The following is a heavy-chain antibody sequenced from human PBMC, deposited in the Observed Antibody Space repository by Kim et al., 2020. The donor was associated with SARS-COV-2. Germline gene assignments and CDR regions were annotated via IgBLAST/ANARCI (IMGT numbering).Heavy chain of an antibody. CDR2: ISGSGGST. CDR3: GGVGYGVYSGYAPFYYYYGMDV. D-gene: IGHD5-12*01. Sequence: GGSLRLSCAASGFTFSSYAMSWVRQAPGKGLEWVSAISGSGGSTYYADSVKGRFTISRDNSKNTLYLQMNSLRAEDTAVYYCGGVGYGVYSGYAPFYYYYGMDVWGQGTTVTVSS. J-gene: IGHJ6*02. CDR1: GFTFSSYA. V-gene: IGHV3-23*01.